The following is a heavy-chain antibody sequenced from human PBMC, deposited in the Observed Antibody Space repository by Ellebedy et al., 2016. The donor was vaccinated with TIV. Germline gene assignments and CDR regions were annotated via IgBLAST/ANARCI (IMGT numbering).Heavy chain of an antibody. CDR2: INHIGNT. D-gene: IGHD1-14*01. Sequence: SETLSLTCEVYNVSFIGHYWNWIRQPPGKGLEWIAGINHIGNTNYSPSLSSRVTITVDTSKTQFSLKLSSATAADTAVYYCARGRRYLDVWGHGALVTVSS. J-gene: IGHJ2*01. CDR3: ARGRRYLDV. V-gene: IGHV4-34*01. CDR1: NVSFIGHY.